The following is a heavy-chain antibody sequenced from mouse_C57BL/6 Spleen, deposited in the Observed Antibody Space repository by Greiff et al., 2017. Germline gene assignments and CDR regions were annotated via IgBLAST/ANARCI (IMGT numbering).Heavy chain of an antibody. CDR3: APTVVADYFDY. CDR2: INPNSGST. CDR1: GYTFTSYW. V-gene: IGHV1-64*01. D-gene: IGHD1-1*01. Sequence: QVQLQQPGAELAKPGASVKLSCKASGYTFTSYWMHWVKQRPGQGLEWIGMINPNSGSTNYNEKFKSKATLTVDKSSSTAYMQLSSLTSEDSAVYYCAPTVVADYFDYWGQGTTLTVSA. J-gene: IGHJ2*01.